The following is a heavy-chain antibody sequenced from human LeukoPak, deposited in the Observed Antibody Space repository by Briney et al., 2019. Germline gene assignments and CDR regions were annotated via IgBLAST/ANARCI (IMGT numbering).Heavy chain of an antibody. CDR2: INPNSGGT. CDR1: RYTFTGYY. V-gene: IGHV1-2*06. J-gene: IGHJ4*02. D-gene: IGHD3-22*01. Sequence: ASVKVSCKASRYTFTGYYMHWVRQAPGQGLEWMGRINPNSGGTNYAQKFQGRVTMTRDTSITTAYMELSRLRSDDTAVYYCARVRDSSGYQGFDYWGQGTLVTVSS. CDR3: ARVRDSSGYQGFDY.